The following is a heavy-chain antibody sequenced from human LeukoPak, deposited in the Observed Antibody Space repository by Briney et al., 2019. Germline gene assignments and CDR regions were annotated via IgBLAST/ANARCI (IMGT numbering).Heavy chain of an antibody. J-gene: IGHJ6*04. CDR3: AKEMNDYVDYFYMDV. CDR1: GLTFSSYA. Sequence: GGSLRLSCAASGLTFSSYAMHWVRQAPGKGLDWVAFIRYDGTRKYCADSVKGRFTVSRDNSKNTLYLQINSLRAEDTAVYYCAKEMNDYVDYFYMDVWGKGTTVTVSS. D-gene: IGHD4-17*01. CDR2: IRYDGTRK. V-gene: IGHV3-30*02.